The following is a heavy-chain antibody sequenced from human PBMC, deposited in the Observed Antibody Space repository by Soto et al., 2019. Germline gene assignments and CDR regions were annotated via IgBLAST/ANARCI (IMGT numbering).Heavy chain of an antibody. CDR1: GFTFSSYW. V-gene: IGHV3-74*01. J-gene: IGHJ4*02. CDR2: INSDGSST. D-gene: IGHD6-19*01. CDR3: ARAARAIAVAGRHVEY. Sequence: PGGSLRLSCAASGFTFSSYWMHWVRQAPGKGLVWVSRINSDGSSTSYADSVKGRFTISRDNAKNTLYLQMNSLRAEDTAVYYCARAARAIAVAGRHVEYWGQGTLVTVS.